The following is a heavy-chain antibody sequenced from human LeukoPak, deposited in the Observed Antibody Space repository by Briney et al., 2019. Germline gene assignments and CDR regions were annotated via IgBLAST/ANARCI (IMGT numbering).Heavy chain of an antibody. D-gene: IGHD6-13*01. CDR2: INPDSGAT. V-gene: IGHV1-2*02. CDR3: ASALNTPRSS. CDR1: GYTFTDYY. Sequence: ASVTVSCKASGYTFTDYYMHWVRQAPGQGLEWMGWINPDSGATKYAQKCQGRVTMTTDTTISTAYMELNRLRSDDTAVYYCASALNTPRSSWGQGTLVTVSS. J-gene: IGHJ4*02.